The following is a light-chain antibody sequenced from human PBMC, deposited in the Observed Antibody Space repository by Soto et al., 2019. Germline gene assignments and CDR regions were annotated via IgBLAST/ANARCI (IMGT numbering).Light chain of an antibody. CDR2: AAS. CDR1: QGISTY. V-gene: IGKV1-27*01. CDR3: HNSSGAPWT. J-gene: IGKJ1*01. Sequence: DIQMTQSPSSLSASVGDRVTITCRASQGISTYLVWDQQKPGTVPTLLVFAASTLQSGVPSRFSGSVSGTDFTLPISSLQPEDVATDYCHNSSGAPWTFGQVTKVDIK.